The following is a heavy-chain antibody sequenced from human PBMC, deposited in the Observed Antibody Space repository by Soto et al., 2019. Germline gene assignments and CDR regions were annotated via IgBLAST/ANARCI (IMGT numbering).Heavy chain of an antibody. CDR3: ARELPKRQGRNMDV. D-gene: IGHD1-1*01. J-gene: IGHJ6*02. CDR1: GGSMTSGDQY. CDR2: INHRGSL. V-gene: IGHV4-31*03. Sequence: QVQLQESGPGLVKPSQTLSLTCTVTGGSMTSGDQYWTWIRHRPGEGLEWIGYINHRGSLYYNPSLKSRVSMSVDKSKNQVSLNLSSVTAADTAVYYCARELPKRQGRNMDVLGQETTVTVSS.